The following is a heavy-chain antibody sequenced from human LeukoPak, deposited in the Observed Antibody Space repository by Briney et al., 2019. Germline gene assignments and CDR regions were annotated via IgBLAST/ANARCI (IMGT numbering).Heavy chain of an antibody. CDR1: GGSFSGYY. Sequence: SETLSLTCAVYGGSFSGYYWRSLRQPPGKGLEWSGEINHRGNTHYNPSLKSRVTISVDTSKHHFSLNLTSVIAADTAVYYCARGRSYDSSGPPAYWGQGTLVTVSS. D-gene: IGHD3-22*01. J-gene: IGHJ4*02. V-gene: IGHV4-34*01. CDR2: INHRGNT. CDR3: ARGRSYDSSGPPAY.